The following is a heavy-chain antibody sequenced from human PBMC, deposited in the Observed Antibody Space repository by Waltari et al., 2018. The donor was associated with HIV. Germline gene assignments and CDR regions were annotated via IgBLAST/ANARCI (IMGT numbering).Heavy chain of an antibody. D-gene: IGHD6-19*01. CDR3: ARLKYSSGFFDY. Sequence: QVQLVESGGGLVNPGGSLRLSCATSGFTFSEHYMTWIRQAPGKGLEWVSYIRSDTDTIYYADSVKGRFTISRDNAKNSLYLQMNRLSVEDTAVYYCARLKYSSGFFDYWGQGALVTVSS. J-gene: IGHJ4*02. CDR1: GFTFSEHY. CDR2: IRSDTDTI. V-gene: IGHV3-11*01.